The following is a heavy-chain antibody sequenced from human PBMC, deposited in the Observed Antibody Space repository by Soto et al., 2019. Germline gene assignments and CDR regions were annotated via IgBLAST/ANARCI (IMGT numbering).Heavy chain of an antibody. Sequence: SGPTLVNPTQTLTLTCTFSGFSLSTSGMCVSWIRQPPGKALEWLALIDWDDDKYYSTSLKTRLTISKDTSKNQVVLTMTNMDPVDTATYYCARTQRYYYDSSGWGTSRYYYYYGMDVWGQGTTVTVSS. CDR1: GFSLSTSGMC. D-gene: IGHD3-22*01. V-gene: IGHV2-70*01. CDR2: IDWDDDK. J-gene: IGHJ6*02. CDR3: ARTQRYYYDSSGWGTSRYYYYYGMDV.